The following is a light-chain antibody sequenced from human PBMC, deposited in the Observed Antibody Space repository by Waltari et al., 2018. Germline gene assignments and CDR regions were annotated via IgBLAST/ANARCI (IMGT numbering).Light chain of an antibody. CDR3: AAWDDSLNGRWV. V-gene: IGLV1-44*01. CDR1: ASNIGNNV. Sequence: QSVLTQPPSASGTPGQGVTISCSGGASNIGNNVVNWYQQVPGKAPKLLIYRSGRRPAGVPDRFSGSKAGTSASLASSGLQSEDEADYYCAAWDDSLNGRWVFGGGTKVTVL. CDR2: RSG. J-gene: IGLJ3*02.